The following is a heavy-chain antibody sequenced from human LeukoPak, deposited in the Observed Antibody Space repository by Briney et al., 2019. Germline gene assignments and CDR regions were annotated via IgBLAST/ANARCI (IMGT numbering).Heavy chain of an antibody. CDR3: ARVEYYDSSGYYYLWFDP. V-gene: IGHV4-59*01. J-gene: IGHJ5*02. CDR1: GGSISSYY. CDR2: IYYSGST. D-gene: IGHD3-22*01. Sequence: SETLSLTCTVSGGSISSYYWSWIRQPPGKGLEWIGYIYYSGSTNYNPSPKSRVTISVDTSKNQFSLKLSSVTAADTAVYYCARVEYYDSSGYYYLWFDPWGQGTLVTVSS.